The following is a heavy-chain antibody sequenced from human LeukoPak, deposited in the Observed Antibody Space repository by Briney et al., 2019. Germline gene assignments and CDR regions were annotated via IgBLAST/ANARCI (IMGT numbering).Heavy chain of an antibody. CDR3: AKIGDSTMVRGVLRFDP. D-gene: IGHD3-10*01. CDR2: ISGSGGST. V-gene: IGHV3-23*01. Sequence: RGSLTLSCAASGFTSSSYAMSWVRQAPGKGLEWVSAISGSGGSTYYADSVKGQFTISRDNSKNTLYLQMNSLRAEDTAVYYCAKIGDSTMVRGVLRFDPWGQGTLVTVSS. CDR1: GFTSSSYA. J-gene: IGHJ5*02.